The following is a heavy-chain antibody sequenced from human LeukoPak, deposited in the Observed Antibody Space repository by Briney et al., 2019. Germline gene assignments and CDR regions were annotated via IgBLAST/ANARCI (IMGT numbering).Heavy chain of an antibody. V-gene: IGHV3-23*01. J-gene: IGHJ4*02. CDR3: AKDRGPYSGYDSFFHF. Sequence: PGGSLRLSCAASGFIFSSYAMSWVRQAPGKGPEWVSGISGSGGNTYYADSMKGRFTISRDNSKTTLYMQMNSLRADDTAVYYCAKDRGPYSGYDSFFHFWGQGTLVTVPS. D-gene: IGHD5-12*01. CDR2: ISGSGGNT. CDR1: GFIFSSYA.